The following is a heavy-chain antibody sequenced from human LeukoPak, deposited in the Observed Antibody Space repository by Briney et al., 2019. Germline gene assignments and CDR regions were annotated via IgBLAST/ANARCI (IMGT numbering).Heavy chain of an antibody. CDR3: ARDRYYDSRGTYYESGY. CDR2: IIPILGTE. D-gene: IGHD3-22*01. J-gene: IGHJ4*02. Sequence: SVNVSCKTSLGTFSNYAITWVRQAPGQGLEWMGGIIPILGTENYAQKFQGRVSIPADESTTTVYMELSRLRSEDTAVDYCARDRYYDSRGTYYESGYWGQGTLVTVSS. V-gene: IGHV1-69*13. CDR1: LGTFSNYA.